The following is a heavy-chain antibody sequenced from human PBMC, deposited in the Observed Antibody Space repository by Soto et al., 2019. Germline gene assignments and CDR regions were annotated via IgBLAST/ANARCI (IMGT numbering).Heavy chain of an antibody. V-gene: IGHV5-10-1*01. D-gene: IGHD3-22*01. Sequence: GESLKISCKGSGYSFTSYWISWVRQMPGKGLEWMGRIYLSDSYTNYSPSFQGHVTISADKSISTAYLQWSSLKASDTAMYYCASLPNPPAYYYDSSGYYYGDAFDIWGQGTMVTVSS. CDR2: IYLSDSYT. J-gene: IGHJ3*02. CDR1: GYSFTSYW. CDR3: ASLPNPPAYYYDSSGYYYGDAFDI.